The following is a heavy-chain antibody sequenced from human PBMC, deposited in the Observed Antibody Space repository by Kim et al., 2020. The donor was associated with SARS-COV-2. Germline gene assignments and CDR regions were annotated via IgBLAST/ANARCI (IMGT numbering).Heavy chain of an antibody. CDR2: T. V-gene: IGHV4-4*07. J-gene: IGHJ6*02. D-gene: IGHD6-6*01. CDR3: VRESNYYGMDV. Sequence: TNSNPSLKSRVTMSVDTSKNHFSLKLSSVTAADTAVYYCVRESNYYGMDVWGQGTTVSVSS.